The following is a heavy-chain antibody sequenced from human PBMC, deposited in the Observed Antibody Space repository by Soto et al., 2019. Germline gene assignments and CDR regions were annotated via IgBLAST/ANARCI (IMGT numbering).Heavy chain of an antibody. J-gene: IGHJ6*02. D-gene: IGHD6-6*01. Sequence: GGSLRLSCAASGFTFDDYTMHWVRQAPGKGLEWVSLISWDGGSTYYADSVKGRFTISRDNSKNSLYLQMNSLRTEDTALYYCAKDELAARPEYYYYGMDVWGQGTTVTVSS. V-gene: IGHV3-43*01. CDR3: AKDELAARPEYYYYGMDV. CDR2: ISWDGGST. CDR1: GFTFDDYT.